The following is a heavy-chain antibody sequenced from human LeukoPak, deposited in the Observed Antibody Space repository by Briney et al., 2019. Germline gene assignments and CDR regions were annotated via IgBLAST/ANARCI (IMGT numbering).Heavy chain of an antibody. CDR1: GFSWNTYA. CDR3: ARDLGGYGDYGTNFDY. V-gene: IGHV3-30*04. Sequence: GGSLRLSCAGSGFSWNTYAMHWVRQAPGKGLEWVAIISKDGSDTFYGDSVKGRFTISRDNSKNTLYLEMNSLGPEDTAMYYCARDLGGYGDYGTNFDYWGQGTLVTVSS. CDR2: ISKDGSDT. D-gene: IGHD4-17*01. J-gene: IGHJ4*02.